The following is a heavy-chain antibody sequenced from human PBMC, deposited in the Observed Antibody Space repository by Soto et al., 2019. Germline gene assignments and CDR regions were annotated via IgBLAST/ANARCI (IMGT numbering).Heavy chain of an antibody. CDR2: IWYDGSNK. J-gene: IGHJ4*02. V-gene: IGHV3-33*01. Sequence: GGSLRLSCAASGFTFSSYGMHWVRQAPGKGLEWVAVIWYDGSNKYYADSVKGRFTISRDNSKNTLYLQMNSLRAEDTAVYYCARDPLPTTALIYSPCLGYWGQGTLVTVSS. D-gene: IGHD4-4*01. CDR1: GFTFSSYG. CDR3: ARDPLPTTALIYSPCLGY.